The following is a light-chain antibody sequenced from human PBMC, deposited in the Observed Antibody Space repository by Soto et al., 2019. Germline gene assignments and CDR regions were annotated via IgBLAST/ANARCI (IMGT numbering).Light chain of an antibody. CDR3: GSWDSSLNAGV. Sequence: QSVLTQPPSVSAAPGQKVTISCSGSSTNIGSNFVSWYQQLPGTAPKLLIYDNSERPSRIPDRFSGSESGTSATLGITGLQTGDEADYYCGSWDSSLNAGVFGTGTKVTVL. CDR1: STNIGSNF. V-gene: IGLV1-51*01. CDR2: DNS. J-gene: IGLJ1*01.